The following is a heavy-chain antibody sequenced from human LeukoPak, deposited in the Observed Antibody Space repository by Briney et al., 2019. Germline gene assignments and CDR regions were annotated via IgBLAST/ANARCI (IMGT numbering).Heavy chain of an antibody. CDR1: GFTFSKAW. CDR2: IKSNTDGGTA. J-gene: IGHJ4*02. Sequence: GGSLRLSCEASGFTFSKAWMSWVRQAPGKGLELVGRIKSNTDGGTADYVVHVKGRFTISRDDSKNTLYLQMNSLQSGDTAVYYCTSTTANMGGWGQGTLVSVSS. V-gene: IGHV3-15*01. D-gene: IGHD2/OR15-2a*01. CDR3: TSTTANMGG.